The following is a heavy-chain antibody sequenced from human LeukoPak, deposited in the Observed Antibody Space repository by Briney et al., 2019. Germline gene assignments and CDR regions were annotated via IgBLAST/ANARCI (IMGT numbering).Heavy chain of an antibody. J-gene: IGHJ6*02. D-gene: IGHD2-2*01. Sequence: TGGSLRLSCAASGFTFSSYGMPWVRQAPGKGLEWVSYIISSGSTIYYADSVKGRFTISRDNAKNSLYLQMNSLRAEDTAVYYCARDQKKVVVVPAASQYYYYGMDVWGQGTTVTVSS. CDR3: ARDQKKVVVVPAASQYYYYGMDV. CDR2: IISSGSTI. V-gene: IGHV3-48*04. CDR1: GFTFSSYG.